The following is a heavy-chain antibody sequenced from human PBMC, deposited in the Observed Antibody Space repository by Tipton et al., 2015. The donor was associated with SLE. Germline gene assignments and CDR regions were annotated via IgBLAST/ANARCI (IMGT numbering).Heavy chain of an antibody. D-gene: IGHD1-26*01. J-gene: IGHJ4*02. CDR3: ARGFGGSYSDF. CDR2: IFASGST. CDR1: GGSINGGSFY. V-gene: IGHV4-61*09. Sequence: TLSLTCTVSGGSINGGSFYWSWIRQPAGKGLEWIGQIFASGSTGYNPSLQSRVTISLDTSKTQFSLRLSSVTAADTAVYYCARGFGGSYSDFWGQGTLVTVSS.